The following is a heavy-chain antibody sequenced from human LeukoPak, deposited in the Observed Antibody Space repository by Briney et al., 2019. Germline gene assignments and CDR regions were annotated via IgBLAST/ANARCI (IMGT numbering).Heavy chain of an antibody. J-gene: IGHJ4*02. CDR3: ARSWYYYDSSGYLFDY. D-gene: IGHD3-22*01. CDR2: IIPIFGTA. V-gene: IGHV1-69*05. CDR1: GGTFSSYA. Sequence: SVKVSCKASGGTFSSYAISWVGQAPGQGLEWMGRIIPIFGTANYAQKFQGRVTITTDESTSTAYMELSSLRSEDTAVYYCARSWYYYDSSGYLFDYWGQGTLVTVSS.